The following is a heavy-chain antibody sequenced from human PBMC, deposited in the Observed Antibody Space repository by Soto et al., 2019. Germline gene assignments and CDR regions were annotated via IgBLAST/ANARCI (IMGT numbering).Heavy chain of an antibody. CDR2: ISGSGGST. CDR3: AKDTVTTEDWFDP. J-gene: IGHJ5*02. D-gene: IGHD4-4*01. Sequence: GGSLRLSCEASGFNFSSYGIHWVRQAPGKGLEWVSAISGSGGSTYYADSVKGRFTISRDNSKNTLCLQMNSLRAEDTAVYYCAKDTVTTEDWFDPWGQGTLVTVSS. CDR1: GFNFSSYG. V-gene: IGHV3-23*01.